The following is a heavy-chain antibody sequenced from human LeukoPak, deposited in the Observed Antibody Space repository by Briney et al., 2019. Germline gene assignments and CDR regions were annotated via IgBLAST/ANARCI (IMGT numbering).Heavy chain of an antibody. D-gene: IGHD3-3*01. CDR2: ISSSSSYI. Sequence: GGSLRLSCAASGFIFNNFGMNWVRQAPGKGLGWVSSISSSSSYIYYADSVKGRFTISRDNAKNSLYLQMKSLRADDTAVYYCARRTNHYDFWSGYAPTRNYYMDVWGKGTTVTVSS. CDR1: GFIFNNFG. V-gene: IGHV3-21*01. CDR3: ARRTNHYDFWSGYAPTRNYYMDV. J-gene: IGHJ6*03.